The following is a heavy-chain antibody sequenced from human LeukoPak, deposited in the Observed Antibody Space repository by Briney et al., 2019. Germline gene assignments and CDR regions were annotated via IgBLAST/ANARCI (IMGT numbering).Heavy chain of an antibody. CDR2: INPNSGGT. Sequence: ASVKVSCKASGYTFTGYYMHWVRQAPGQGLEWMGWINPNSGGTNYAQKFQGRVTMTRDTSISTAYMELSRLRSDDTAVYYCARIPQIAVAGDFDYWGQGTLVTVSS. J-gene: IGHJ4*02. CDR1: GYTFTGYY. D-gene: IGHD6-19*01. CDR3: ARIPQIAVAGDFDY. V-gene: IGHV1-2*02.